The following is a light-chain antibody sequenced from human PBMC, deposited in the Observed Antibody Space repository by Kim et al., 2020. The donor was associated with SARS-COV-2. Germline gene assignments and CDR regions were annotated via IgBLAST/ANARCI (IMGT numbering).Light chain of an antibody. Sequence: VALGQTARITCGGNNIGSKNVHSYQQKPGQAPVLVIYRDSNRPSGIPERFSGSNSGNTATLTISRAQAGDEADYYCQVWDSSTAWVFGGGTKLTVL. J-gene: IGLJ3*02. CDR2: RDS. V-gene: IGLV3-9*01. CDR1: NIGSKN. CDR3: QVWDSSTAWV.